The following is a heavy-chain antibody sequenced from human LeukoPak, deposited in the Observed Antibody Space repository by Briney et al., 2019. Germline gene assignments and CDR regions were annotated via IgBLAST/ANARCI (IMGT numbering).Heavy chain of an antibody. J-gene: IGHJ3*02. Sequence: PSETLSLTCAVYGGSFSGYYWSWIRQPPGKGLEWIGYIYYSGSTNYNPSLKSRVTISVDTSKNQFSLKLSSVTAADTAVYYCARTRFSSRAFDIWGQGTMVTVSS. CDR2: IYYSGST. CDR3: ARTRFSSRAFDI. V-gene: IGHV4-59*08. D-gene: IGHD3-3*01. CDR1: GGSFSGYY.